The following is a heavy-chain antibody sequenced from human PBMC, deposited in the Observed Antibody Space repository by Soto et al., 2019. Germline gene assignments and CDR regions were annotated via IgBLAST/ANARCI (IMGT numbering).Heavy chain of an antibody. D-gene: IGHD5-18*01. Sequence: EVQLVESGGGLVKPGGSLRLSCAASGFTFSSYSMNWVRQAPGKGLEWVSSISSSSSYIYYADSVKGRYTIYRDNAKNSLYQQMNSLRAGDRAVYYCERGERYSYGAPFDYWGQGTLVTVSS. CDR2: ISSSSSYI. V-gene: IGHV3-21*01. CDR3: ERGERYSYGAPFDY. CDR1: GFTFSSYS. J-gene: IGHJ4*02.